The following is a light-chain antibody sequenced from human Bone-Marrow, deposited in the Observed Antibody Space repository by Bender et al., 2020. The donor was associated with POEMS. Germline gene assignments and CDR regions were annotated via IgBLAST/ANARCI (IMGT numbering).Light chain of an antibody. J-gene: IGLJ3*02. CDR1: SSDVGGYNY. CDR2: DVT. Sequence: QSVLTQPRSVSESPGQSVTISCTGTSSDVGGYNYVSWYQHHPGKAPKLIISDVTNRPSGVSNRFTGSKSGNTASLTISGLQAEGEADYYCSSYSIISTVVFGGGTKLTVL. V-gene: IGLV2-14*03. CDR3: SSYSIISTVV.